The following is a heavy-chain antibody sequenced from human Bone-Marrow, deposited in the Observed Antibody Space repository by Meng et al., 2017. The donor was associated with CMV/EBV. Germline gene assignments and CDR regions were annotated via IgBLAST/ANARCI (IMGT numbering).Heavy chain of an antibody. J-gene: IGHJ6*02. V-gene: IGHV4-39*01. Sequence: GSLRLSCTVSGGSISSSSYYWGWIRQPPGKGLEWIGSIYYSGSTYYNPSLKRRVTISVDTCKNQFSLKLSSVTAADTAVYYCARLGEGPPALHSYNGMDVWGQGTTVTVSS. CDR2: IYYSGST. D-gene: IGHD1-14*01. CDR1: GGSISSSSYY. CDR3: ARLGEGPPALHSYNGMDV.